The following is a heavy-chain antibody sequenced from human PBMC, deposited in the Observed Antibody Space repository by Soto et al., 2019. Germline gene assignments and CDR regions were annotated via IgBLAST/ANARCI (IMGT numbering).Heavy chain of an antibody. CDR2: ISYDGSNK. CDR3: AKDNFLRGYSSGWYRGYFDY. D-gene: IGHD6-19*01. CDR1: GFTFSSYG. J-gene: IGHJ4*02. V-gene: IGHV3-30*18. Sequence: QVQLVESGGGVVQPGRSLRLSCAASGFTFSSYGMHWVRQAPGKGLEWVAVISYDGSNKYYADSVKGRFTISRDNSNNTLYLQMNSLRAEDTAVYYCAKDNFLRGYSSGWYRGYFDYWGQGTLVTVSS.